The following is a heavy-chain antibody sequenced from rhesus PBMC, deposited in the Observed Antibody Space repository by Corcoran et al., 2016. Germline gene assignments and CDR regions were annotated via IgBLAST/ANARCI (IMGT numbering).Heavy chain of an antibody. V-gene: IGHV4-173*01. J-gene: IGHJ2*01. CDR2: ISGSGGST. CDR3: ARDLWYFDI. Sequence: QLQLQESGPGLVKPSETLSLTCAVSGGPIRSNWWSRIRQPPGKGLGWIGRISGSGGSTSYNPSLKSRVTISTDTSKNQLSLKLISVTAADTAVYYCARDLWYFDIWGPGTPITISS. CDR1: GGPIRSNW.